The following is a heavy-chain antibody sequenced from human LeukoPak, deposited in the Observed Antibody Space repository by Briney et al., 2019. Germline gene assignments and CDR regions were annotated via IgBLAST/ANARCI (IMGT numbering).Heavy chain of an antibody. Sequence: SETLSLTCTVSGGSISSSDYYWGRIRQPPGKGLEWIGCIYYSGSTYYNPSLKSRVTISVDTSKNQFSLKLSSVTAADTAVYYCASTMVRGSWGQGTLVTVSS. CDR1: GGSISSSDYY. D-gene: IGHD3-10*01. CDR2: IYYSGST. J-gene: IGHJ4*02. CDR3: ASTMVRGS. V-gene: IGHV4-39*07.